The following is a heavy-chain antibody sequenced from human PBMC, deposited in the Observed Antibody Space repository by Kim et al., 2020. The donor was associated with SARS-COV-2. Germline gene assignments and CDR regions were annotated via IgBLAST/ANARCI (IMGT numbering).Heavy chain of an antibody. Sequence: GGSLRLSCAASGFTFSSYGMHWVRQAPGKGLEWVAVISYDGSNKYYADSVKGRFTISRDNSKNTLYLQMNSLRAEDTAVYYCAKDTAIFGVVGTSFDYWGQGTLVTVSS. V-gene: IGHV3-30*18. CDR1: GFTFSSYG. CDR3: AKDTAIFGVVGTSFDY. CDR2: ISYDGSNK. D-gene: IGHD3-3*01. J-gene: IGHJ4*02.